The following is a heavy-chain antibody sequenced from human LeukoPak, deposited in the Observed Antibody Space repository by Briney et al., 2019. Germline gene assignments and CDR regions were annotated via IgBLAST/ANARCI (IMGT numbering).Heavy chain of an antibody. J-gene: IGHJ4*02. CDR3: ARAYFTNYYDSSGYSMFDY. CDR1: GFTFYDYG. Sequence: PGGSLRLSSAASGFTFYDYGMSWVPHAPGKGLEWVSGINWNGGSTVYADSVKVRFTISTDNAKNSLYLQMNSLRAEDTALYYCARAYFTNYYDSSGYSMFDYWGQGTLVTVSS. CDR2: INWNGGST. D-gene: IGHD3-22*01. V-gene: IGHV3-20*03.